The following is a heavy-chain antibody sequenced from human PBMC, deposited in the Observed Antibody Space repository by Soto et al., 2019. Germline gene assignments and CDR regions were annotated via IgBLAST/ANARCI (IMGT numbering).Heavy chain of an antibody. Sequence: QVQLVQSGAEVRKPGASVKVSCKASGYTFSDYYIHWVRQAHGQGLEWMGWINPNSGGTKYAPKFQGGVTMTSDTSITTAYMELSRLRSGDTAVYYCAREPATAKPEGVDFWGQGTLVTVSS. CDR2: INPNSGGT. CDR1: GYTFSDYY. CDR3: AREPATAKPEGVDF. J-gene: IGHJ4*02. V-gene: IGHV1-2*02. D-gene: IGHD1-1*01.